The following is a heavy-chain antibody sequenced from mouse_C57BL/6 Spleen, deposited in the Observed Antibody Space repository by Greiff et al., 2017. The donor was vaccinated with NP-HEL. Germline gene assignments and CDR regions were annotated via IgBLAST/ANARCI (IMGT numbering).Heavy chain of an antibody. CDR3: ARGSSYWYFDV. V-gene: IGHV1-52*01. CDR2: IDPSDSET. D-gene: IGHD1-1*01. CDR1: GYTFTSYW. Sequence: QVHVKQPGAELVRPGSSVKLSCTASGYTFTSYWMHWVKQRPIQGLEWSCNIDPSDSETHYNQNFKNKATFTVDKSSSPDYMQLSSLTSEDSAVYYCARGSSYWYFDVWGTGTTVTVSS. J-gene: IGHJ1*03.